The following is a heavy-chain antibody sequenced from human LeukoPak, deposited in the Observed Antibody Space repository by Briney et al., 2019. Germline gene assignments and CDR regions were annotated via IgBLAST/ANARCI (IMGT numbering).Heavy chain of an antibody. D-gene: IGHD1-26*01. J-gene: IGHJ6*02. V-gene: IGHV5-51*01. CDR1: GYTFTSYW. CDR2: IYPGDSDT. Sequence: GASVKVSCKASGYTFTSYWIGWVRQMPGKGLEWMGIIYPGDSDTRYSPSFQGQVTISADKSISTAYLQWSSLKASDTAMYYCARQAGSYPYYYYGMDVWGQGTTVTVSS. CDR3: ARQAGSYPYYYYGMDV.